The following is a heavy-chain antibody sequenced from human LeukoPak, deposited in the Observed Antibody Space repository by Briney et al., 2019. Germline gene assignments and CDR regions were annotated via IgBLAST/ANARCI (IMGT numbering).Heavy chain of an antibody. Sequence: GGSLRLSCAASGFTFSSYSMNWVRQAPGKGLEWVSSISSSSSYIYYADSVKGRFTISRDNAKNSLYLQMNSLRAEDTAVYYWARDLSYCSSTSCPRAFDIWGQGTMVTVSS. V-gene: IGHV3-21*01. CDR1: GFTFSSYS. CDR2: ISSSSSYI. D-gene: IGHD2-2*01. CDR3: ARDLSYCSSTSCPRAFDI. J-gene: IGHJ3*02.